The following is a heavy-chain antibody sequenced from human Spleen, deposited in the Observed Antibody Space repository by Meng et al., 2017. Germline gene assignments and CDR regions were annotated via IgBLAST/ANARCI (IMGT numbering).Heavy chain of an antibody. CDR3: ARGHWSFDY. D-gene: IGHD2-8*02. Sequence: VQLVESGGGLVQPGGSLGRSCAASGFTFSDYYMDWVRQAPGKGLEWVGRIGNKASGYTTQYAASVKGRFTISRDASKNSLFLQMNSLKIEDTAVYYCARGHWSFDYWGQGTLVTVSS. CDR1: GFTFSDYY. CDR2: IGNKASGYTT. V-gene: IGHV3-72*01. J-gene: IGHJ4*02.